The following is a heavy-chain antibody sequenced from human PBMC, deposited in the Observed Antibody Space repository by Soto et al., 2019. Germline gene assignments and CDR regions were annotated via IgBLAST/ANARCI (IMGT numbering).Heavy chain of an antibody. V-gene: IGHV3-33*06. CDR2: IWYDGSNK. CDR1: GFTFSSYG. D-gene: IGHD2-8*01. Sequence: GGSLRLSCAASGFTFSSYGMHWVRQAPGKGLEWVAVIWYDGSNKYYADSVKGRFTISRDNSKNTLYLQMNSLRAEDTAVYYCAKDKMVYADYYYYGMDVWGQGTTVTVSS. CDR3: AKDKMVYADYYYYGMDV. J-gene: IGHJ6*02.